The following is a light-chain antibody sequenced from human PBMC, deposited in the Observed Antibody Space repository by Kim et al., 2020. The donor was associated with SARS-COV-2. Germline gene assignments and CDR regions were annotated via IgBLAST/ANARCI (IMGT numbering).Light chain of an antibody. CDR2: RQN. J-gene: IGLJ1*01. CDR3: GTWDDSLNAYV. Sequence: QSVLTQPPSASGTPGQRVTISCSGGSSNIGSSTVHWYQQLPGTAPKLLMYRQNHRFSASKSGTSASLAINGLQSGDEGDYYCGTWDDSLNAYVFGTGTQLTVL. V-gene: IGLV1-44*01. CDR1: SSNIGSST.